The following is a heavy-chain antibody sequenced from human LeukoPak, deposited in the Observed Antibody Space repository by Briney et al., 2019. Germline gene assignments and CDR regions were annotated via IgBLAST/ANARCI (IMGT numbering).Heavy chain of an antibody. Sequence: ASVKVSCKASGGTFSSYAISWVRQAPGQGLEWMGWINAGNGNTKYSQKFQGRVTISRDRSASTAYMELSSLRSEDTALYYCARGRWSTTTASYYFDSWGQGTLVTVS. CDR2: INAGNGNT. CDR3: ARGRWSTTTASYYFDS. J-gene: IGHJ4*02. V-gene: IGHV1-3*01. CDR1: GGTFSSYA. D-gene: IGHD5/OR15-5a*01.